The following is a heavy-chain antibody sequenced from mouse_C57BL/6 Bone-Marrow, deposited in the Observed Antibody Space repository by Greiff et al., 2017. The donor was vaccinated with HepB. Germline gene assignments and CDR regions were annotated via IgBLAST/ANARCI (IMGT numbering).Heavy chain of an antibody. Sequence: EVKLMESGGGLVQPGESLKLSCESNEYEFPSHDMSWVRQTPEKRLELVAAINSDGGSTYYPDTMERRFIISRDNTKKTLYLQMSSLRSEDTALYYCARLGPYWYFDGWGTGTTVTVSS. CDR1: EYEFPSHD. V-gene: IGHV5-2*01. CDR3: ARLGPYWYFDG. J-gene: IGHJ1*03. CDR2: INSDGGST.